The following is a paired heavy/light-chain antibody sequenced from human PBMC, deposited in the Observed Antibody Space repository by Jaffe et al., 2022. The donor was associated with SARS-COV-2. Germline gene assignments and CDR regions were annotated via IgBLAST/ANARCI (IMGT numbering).Light chain of an antibody. V-gene: IGKV1-39*01. CDR2: AAS. CDR1: QNIETY. Sequence: DIQMTQSPSSLSASVGDRVTITCRASQNIETYLNWYQQKPGKAPKLLISAASSLKSGVPSRFSGSGSGTDFTLTISSLQPEDFATYYCQQTYSTGTFGQGTKVEIK. CDR3: QQTYSTGT. J-gene: IGKJ1*01.
Heavy chain of an antibody. D-gene: IGHD3-10*01. CDR2: ISGSSII. J-gene: IGHJ3*01. CDR3: ARETVGAENQYGPDDAFDF. Sequence: EVQLVESGGGLVKPGGSLRLSCVASGFAFSSYSMNWVRQAPGKGLEWISYISGSSIIYYADSVKGRFTISRDNAKNSLYLQMNSLRVEDTAVYYCARETVGAENQYGPDDAFDFWGQGTLVTVSS. V-gene: IGHV3-48*01. CDR1: GFAFSSYS.